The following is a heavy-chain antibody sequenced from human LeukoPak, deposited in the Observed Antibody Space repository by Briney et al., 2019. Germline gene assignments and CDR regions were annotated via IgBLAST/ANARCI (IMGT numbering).Heavy chain of an antibody. CDR3: AKDYSSGWYGFFDY. CDR1: GFTFSSYA. J-gene: IGHJ4*02. CDR2: ISGSGGST. D-gene: IGHD6-19*01. V-gene: IGHV3-23*01. Sequence: GGSLRLSCAASGFTFSSYAMSWVRQALGKGLEWVSAISGSGGSTYYADSVKGRFTISRDNSKNTLYLQMNSLRAEDTAVYYCAKDYSSGWYGFFDYWGQGTLVTVSS.